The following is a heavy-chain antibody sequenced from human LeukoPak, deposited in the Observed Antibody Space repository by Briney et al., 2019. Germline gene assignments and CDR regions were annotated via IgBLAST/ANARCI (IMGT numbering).Heavy chain of an antibody. Sequence: SETLSLTCTVSGGSISSYYWSWIRQPAGKGREWIGRIYTSGSTNYNPSLQSRVTMSVDTSKNQFSLKLSSVTAADTAVYYCARVGGTEYRGDWFDPWGQGTLVTVSS. CDR2: IYTSGST. D-gene: IGHD1-26*01. CDR3: ARVGGTEYRGDWFDP. CDR1: GGSISSYY. J-gene: IGHJ5*02. V-gene: IGHV4-4*07.